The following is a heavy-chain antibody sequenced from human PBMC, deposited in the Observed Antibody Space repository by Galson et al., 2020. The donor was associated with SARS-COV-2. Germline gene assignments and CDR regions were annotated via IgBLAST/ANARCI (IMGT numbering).Heavy chain of an antibody. D-gene: IGHD3-3*01. CDR2: FDPEDGKT. Sequence: ASVKVSCKVSGYTLTELSMHWVRQAPGKGLEWMGGFDPEDGKTIYAQKFQGRVTMTEDTSTDTAYMELSSLRSEDTAVYYCATTTTILRSNWFDPWGQGTLVTVSS. CDR3: ATTTTILRSNWFDP. CDR1: GYTLTELS. J-gene: IGHJ5*02. V-gene: IGHV1-24*01.